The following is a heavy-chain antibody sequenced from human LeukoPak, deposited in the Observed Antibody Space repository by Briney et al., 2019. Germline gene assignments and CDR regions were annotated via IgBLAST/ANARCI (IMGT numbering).Heavy chain of an antibody. CDR1: GFTFSSYA. CDR2: ISSSSSYI. D-gene: IGHD3-22*01. V-gene: IGHV3-21*01. J-gene: IGHJ4*02. CDR3: ARALYYYDSSFGY. Sequence: GGSLRLSCAASGFTFSSYAMSWVRQAPGKGLEWVSSISSSSSYIYYADSVKGRFTISRDNAKNSLYLQMNSLRAEDTAVYYCARALYYYDSSFGYWGQGTLVTVSS.